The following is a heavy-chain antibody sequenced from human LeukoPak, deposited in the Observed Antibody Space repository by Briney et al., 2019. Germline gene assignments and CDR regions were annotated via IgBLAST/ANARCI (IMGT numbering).Heavy chain of an antibody. V-gene: IGHV3-30*03. D-gene: IGHD5-18*01. J-gene: IGHJ2*01. CDR1: GFTFISYG. Sequence: GGSLRLSCAASGFTFISYGMHWVRQAPGKGLEWVAVISYDGSNKFYADSVKGRFTISRDNAKNSLYLQMNGLRGEDTAVYYCARDVASNGYGNWYFDLWGRGTLVSVSS. CDR3: ARDVASNGYGNWYFDL. CDR2: ISYDGSNK.